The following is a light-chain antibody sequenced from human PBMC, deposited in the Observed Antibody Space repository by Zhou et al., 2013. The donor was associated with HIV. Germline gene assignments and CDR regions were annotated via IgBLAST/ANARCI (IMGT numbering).Light chain of an antibody. CDR3: QQYGSSPPKALFT. Sequence: EIVLTQSPGTLSLSPGERATLSCRASQSVSSSYLAWYQQKPGQAPRLLIYGASSRATGIPDRFSGSGSGTDFTLTISRLEPEDFAVYYCQQYGSSPPKALFTFGPGTKVDIK. CDR1: QSVSSSY. V-gene: IGKV3-20*01. CDR2: GAS. J-gene: IGKJ3*01.